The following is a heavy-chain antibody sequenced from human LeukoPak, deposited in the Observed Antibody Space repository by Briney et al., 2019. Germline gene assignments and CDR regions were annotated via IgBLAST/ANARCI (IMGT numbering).Heavy chain of an antibody. J-gene: IGHJ5*02. CDR3: ASSGPTGTTKEVFFDP. CDR2: IHYSGIS. CDR1: GGSISSGGFY. Sequence: SQTLSLTCTVSGGSISSGGFYWSWIRQHPGKGLEWVGYIHYSGISYSIPSLRSRITLSVDTSKNQFSLKLTSVTAADTAVYYCASSGPTGTTKEVFFDPWGQGTLVTVSS. V-gene: IGHV4-31*03. D-gene: IGHD1-7*01.